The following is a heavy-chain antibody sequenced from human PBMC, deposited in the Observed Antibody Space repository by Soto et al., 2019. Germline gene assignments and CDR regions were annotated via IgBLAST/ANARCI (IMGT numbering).Heavy chain of an antibody. V-gene: IGHV3-9*01. CDR1: GFTFDDYA. J-gene: IGHJ4*02. D-gene: IGHD3-16*01. CDR2: ISWNSGSI. CDR3: AKETLRLGHLDY. Sequence: GGSLRLSCAASGFTFDDYAMHWVRQAPGKGLEWVSGISWNSGSIGYADSVKGRFTISRDNAKNSLYLQMNSLRAEDTALYYCAKETLRLGHLDYWCQGTLVTVSS.